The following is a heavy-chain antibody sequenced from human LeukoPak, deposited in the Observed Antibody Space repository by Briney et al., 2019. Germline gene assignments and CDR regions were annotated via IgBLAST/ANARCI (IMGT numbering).Heavy chain of an antibody. CDR3: ARDCSSGWYKGYYYYYYYMGV. J-gene: IGHJ6*03. V-gene: IGHV3-13*01. CDR1: GFAFSSYD. D-gene: IGHD6-19*01. CDR2: IGAFGDT. Sequence: AGGSLRLSCAASGFAFSSYDMHWVRQASGKGLEWVSGIGAFGDTYYGVAVRGQFTISRDKAKNSLYLQMNSLGAGDTAVYYCARDCSSGWYKGYYYYYYYMGVWGKGTTVTVSS.